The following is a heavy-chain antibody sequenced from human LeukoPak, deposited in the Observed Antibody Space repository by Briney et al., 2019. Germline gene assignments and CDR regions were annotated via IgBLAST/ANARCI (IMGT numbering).Heavy chain of an antibody. V-gene: IGHV3-74*01. J-gene: IGHJ3*02. CDR3: ARDIADAFDI. D-gene: IGHD6-13*01. Sequence: GGSLRLSCAASGFTFSNDWMHWVRQAPGKGLVWVSRINSDGSSTSYADSVKGRLTISRDNAKSTLYLQMNSLRAEDTAVYYCARDIADAFDIWGQGTVVTVSS. CDR2: INSDGSST. CDR1: GFTFSNDW.